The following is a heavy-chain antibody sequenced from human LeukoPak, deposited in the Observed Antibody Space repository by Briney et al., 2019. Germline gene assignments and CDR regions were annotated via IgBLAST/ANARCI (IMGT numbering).Heavy chain of an antibody. CDR3: AKDFGRNLGGPGY. J-gene: IGHJ4*02. Sequence: GGSLRLSCAASGFTFNTYAMSWVRQAPGRGLEWVSGISGSGGSTQYADSVKGRFTISRDNSKNTLYLQMNSLRGEDTAVYYCAKDFGRNLGGPGYWGRGTLVIVSS. D-gene: IGHD1-14*01. CDR2: ISGSGGST. V-gene: IGHV3-23*01. CDR1: GFTFNTYA.